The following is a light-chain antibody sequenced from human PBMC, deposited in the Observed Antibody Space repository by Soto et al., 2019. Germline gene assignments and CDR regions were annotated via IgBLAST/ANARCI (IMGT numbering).Light chain of an antibody. Sequence: QSVLTQPPSVSAAPGQKVTISCSGSSSNIGNSYVSWYQQLPGTAPKLLIYDNNQRPSGIPDRFSGSKSGTSASLGITGLQTGEEADYYCGTWDSSLSAVVFGGGTKLTVL. CDR2: DNN. V-gene: IGLV1-51*01. CDR1: SSNIGNSY. CDR3: GTWDSSLSAVV. J-gene: IGLJ2*01.